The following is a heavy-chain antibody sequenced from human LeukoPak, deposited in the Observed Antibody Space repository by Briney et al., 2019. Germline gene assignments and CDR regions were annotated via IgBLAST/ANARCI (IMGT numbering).Heavy chain of an antibody. CDR3: AKAKGITISSSDF. CDR2: MSGSADST. V-gene: IGHV3-23*01. D-gene: IGHD3-9*01. Sequence: PGGSLRLSCAASGFTFSSYAMSWVRQAPGKGLEWVSTMSGSADSTYYADSVKGRFTISRDNSKNTLYLQMNSLRAEDTAVYYCAKAKGITISSSDFWGQGTWSPSPQ. J-gene: IGHJ4*02. CDR1: GFTFSSYA.